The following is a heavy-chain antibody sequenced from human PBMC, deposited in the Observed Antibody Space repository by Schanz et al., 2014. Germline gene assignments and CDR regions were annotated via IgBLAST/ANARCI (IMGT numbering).Heavy chain of an antibody. J-gene: IGHJ5*02. CDR3: TRDVRLDRRGNWFDP. V-gene: IGHV3-23*01. CDR2: ISGSGGST. CDR1: GFTFGDYA. Sequence: EVQLLESGGGLVQPGGSLRLSCAASGFTFGDYAMTWVRQAPGKGLEWVSAISGSGGSTYYADSVKGRFTISRDNSKNTVYLQMNSLRAEDTAVYYCTRDVRLDRRGNWFDPWGQGTLVTVSS. D-gene: IGHD1-1*01.